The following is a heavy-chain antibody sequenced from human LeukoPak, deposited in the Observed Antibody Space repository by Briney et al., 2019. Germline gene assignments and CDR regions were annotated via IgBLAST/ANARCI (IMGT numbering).Heavy chain of an antibody. J-gene: IGHJ5*02. V-gene: IGHV4-34*01. CDR1: GGSFSGYY. CDR2: INHSGST. Sequence: SETLSLTCAVSGGSFSGYYWSWIRQPPGKGLEWMGEINHSGSTNYNPSLKSRVTISVDTSKNQFSLKLSSVTAADTAVYYCARGVVFDPWGQGTLVTVSS. D-gene: IGHD2-15*01. CDR3: ARGVVFDP.